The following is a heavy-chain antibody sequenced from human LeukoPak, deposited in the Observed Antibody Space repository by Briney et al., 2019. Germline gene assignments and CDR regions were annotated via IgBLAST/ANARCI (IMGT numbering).Heavy chain of an antibody. J-gene: IGHJ4*02. Sequence: GGSLRLSCAASGFTFSSYSMNWVRQAPGKGLEWVSSISSSSSYIYYADSVKGRFTISRDNAKNSLYPQMNSLRAEDTAVYYCARGLVGATGAYYFDYWGQGTLVTVSS. D-gene: IGHD1-26*01. CDR2: ISSSSSYI. CDR3: ARGLVGATGAYYFDY. V-gene: IGHV3-21*01. CDR1: GFTFSSYS.